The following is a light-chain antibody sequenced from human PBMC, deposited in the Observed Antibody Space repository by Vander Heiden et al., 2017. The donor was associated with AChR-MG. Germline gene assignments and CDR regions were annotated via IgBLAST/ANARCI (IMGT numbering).Light chain of an antibody. V-gene: IGKV1-5*03. CDR1: QTISSW. Sequence: DIQMTQSPSTLSASVGDRVTITCRASQTISSWLAWYQQKPGKAPKLLIYKASNLESGVSSRFSGSGSGTEFTLTISSLQPDDFATYYCQQDNSYLWTFGQGTKVEIK. CDR2: KAS. CDR3: QQDNSYLWT. J-gene: IGKJ1*01.